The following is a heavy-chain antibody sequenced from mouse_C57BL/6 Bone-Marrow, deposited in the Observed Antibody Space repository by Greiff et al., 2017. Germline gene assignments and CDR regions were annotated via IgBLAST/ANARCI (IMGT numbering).Heavy chain of an antibody. V-gene: IGHV1-55*01. CDR3: ARWGVVGDYFDY. J-gene: IGHJ2*01. Sequence: QVQLKQPGAELVKPGASVKMSCKASGYTFTSYWITWVKQRPGQGLEWIGDIYPGSGSTNYNEKFKSKATLTVDTSSSTAYMQLSSLTSEDSAVYYCARWGVVGDYFDYWGQGTTLTVSS. CDR1: GYTFTSYW. CDR2: IYPGSGST. D-gene: IGHD1-1*01.